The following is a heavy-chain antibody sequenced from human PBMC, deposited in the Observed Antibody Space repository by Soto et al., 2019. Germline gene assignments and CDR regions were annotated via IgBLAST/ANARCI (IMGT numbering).Heavy chain of an antibody. CDR2: IYYSGST. CDR1: GGSISSYY. Sequence: SETLSLTCTVSGGSISSYYWSWIRQPPGKGLEWIGYIYYSGSTNYNPSLKSRVTISVDTSKNQFSLKLSSVTAADTAMYYCARGGGPPVYYMDVWGKGTTVTVSS. J-gene: IGHJ6*03. V-gene: IGHV4-59*01. CDR3: ARGGGPPVYYMDV.